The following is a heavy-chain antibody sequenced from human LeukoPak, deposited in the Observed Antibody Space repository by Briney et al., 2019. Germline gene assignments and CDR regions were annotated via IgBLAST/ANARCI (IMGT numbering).Heavy chain of an antibody. CDR2: ISSSSSYI. Sequence: GGSLRLSCAASGFTFSSYSMNWVRQAPGKGLEWVSSISSSSSYIYYADSVKGRFTISRDNAKNSLYLQMNSLRAEDTAVYYCASGSGFIDAFDIWGQGTMVTVSS. D-gene: IGHD3-22*01. V-gene: IGHV3-21*01. CDR3: ASGSGFIDAFDI. CDR1: GFTFSSYS. J-gene: IGHJ3*02.